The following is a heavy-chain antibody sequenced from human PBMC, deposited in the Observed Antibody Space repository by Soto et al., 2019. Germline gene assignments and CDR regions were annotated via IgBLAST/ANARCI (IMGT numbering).Heavy chain of an antibody. Sequence: ASVKVSCKASGYTFTSYDINWVLQATGQGLEWMGWMNPNSGNTGYAQKFQGRVTMTRNTSISTAYMELSSLRSEDTAVYYCARGGDYYGSGTRGGMDVWGQGTTVTVSS. CDR1: GYTFTSYD. D-gene: IGHD3-10*01. J-gene: IGHJ6*02. V-gene: IGHV1-8*01. CDR2: MNPNSGNT. CDR3: ARGGDYYGSGTRGGMDV.